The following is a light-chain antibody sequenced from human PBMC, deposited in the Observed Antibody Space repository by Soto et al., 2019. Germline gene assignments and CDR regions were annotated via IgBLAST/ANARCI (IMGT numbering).Light chain of an antibody. CDR2: GAS. CDR3: QQFGSSPRT. CDR1: QSGDTSQ. Sequence: EIVLTQSPGTLSLSPGERATLCCKATQSGDTSQLAWYQQKPSQAPRLLIGASSRATGVPDRFIASGSGTDFTLIISRLQLEEFAVYDVQQFGSSPRTFGRGTTVVLK. J-gene: IGKJ1*01. V-gene: IGKV3-20*01.